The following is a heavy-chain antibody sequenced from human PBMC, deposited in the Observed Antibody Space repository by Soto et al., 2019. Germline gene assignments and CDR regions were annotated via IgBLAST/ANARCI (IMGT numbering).Heavy chain of an antibody. V-gene: IGHV1-2*02. CDR1: GYAFTGYY. CDR3: ATRYSYVHF. Sequence: ASVKVSCKSSGYAFTGYYIHSVRQAPGQGLEWMGWINPNSGDTNYAQKFQGRVTMTRDTSFSTAYMELSSLRSDDTAVYYCATRYSYVHFWGQGTLVTVSS. D-gene: IGHD5-18*01. CDR2: INPNSGDT. J-gene: IGHJ4*02.